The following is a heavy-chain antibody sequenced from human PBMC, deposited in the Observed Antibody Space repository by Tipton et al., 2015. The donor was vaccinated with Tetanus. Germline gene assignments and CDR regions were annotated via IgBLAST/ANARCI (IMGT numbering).Heavy chain of an antibody. J-gene: IGHJ4*02. CDR2: IYESGDT. CDR1: GGSIRGGTFY. Sequence: LRLSCTVSGGSIRGGTFYWGWIRQPPGKGLEWIGSIYESGDTYYIPSLKSRVTISVDTSTNQFSLTLNSMAAADTGVYYCARHQSGYFTPFDYWGQGKLVTVSS. D-gene: IGHD3-3*01. CDR3: ARHQSGYFTPFDY. V-gene: IGHV4-39*01.